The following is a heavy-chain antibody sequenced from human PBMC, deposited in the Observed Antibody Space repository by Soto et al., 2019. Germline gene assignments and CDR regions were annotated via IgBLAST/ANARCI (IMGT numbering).Heavy chain of an antibody. CDR2: IYYSGVT. V-gene: IGHV4-4*02. CDR3: ARDTGWGLGY. J-gene: IGHJ4*02. Sequence: QVQLQESGPGLVRPSGTLSLTCAVSGDSINSNYCWTWVRQPPGKGLEWIAEIYYSGVTSYNPSLTSRVTISMDKSKNQFSLNLTSVTAADTAMYYCARDTGWGLGYWGQGTLVTVSS. CDR1: GDSINSNYC. D-gene: IGHD6-19*01.